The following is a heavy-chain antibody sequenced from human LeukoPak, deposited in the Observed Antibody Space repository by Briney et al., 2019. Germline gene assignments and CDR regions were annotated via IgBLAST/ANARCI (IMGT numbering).Heavy chain of an antibody. D-gene: IGHD2-2*01. J-gene: IGHJ5*02. CDR1: GFTLSSFA. V-gene: IGHV3-23*01. CDR3: AKDTELLFGWFDP. CDR2: LSGSGDNT. Sequence: GGSLILSCAASGFTLSSFAMSWVRQAPGKGLEWVSALSGSGDNTFYADSVKGRFTVSRDNSKNTLYLQMNSLRAEDTAVYYCAKDTELLFGWFDPWGQGTLVSVSS.